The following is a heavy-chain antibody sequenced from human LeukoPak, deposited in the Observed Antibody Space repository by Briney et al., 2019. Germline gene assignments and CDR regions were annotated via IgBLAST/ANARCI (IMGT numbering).Heavy chain of an antibody. CDR3: ARTGDYYDSSGYYYFDY. CDR1: GGTFTSYA. CDR2: IIPIFGTA. D-gene: IGHD3-22*01. J-gene: IGHJ4*02. V-gene: IGHV1-69*05. Sequence: SAKVSCKASGGTFTSYAISWVRQAPGQGLEWMGGIIPIFGTANYAQKFQGRVTITTDESTSTAYMELSSLRSEDTAVYYCARTGDYYDSSGYYYFDYWGQGTLVTVSS.